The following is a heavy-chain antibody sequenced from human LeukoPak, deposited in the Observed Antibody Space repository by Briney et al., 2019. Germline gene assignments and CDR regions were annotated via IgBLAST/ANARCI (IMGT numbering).Heavy chain of an antibody. CDR1: GDSISRES. CDR2: SYDSWRM. V-gene: IGHV4-4*08. D-gene: IGHD1-1*01. J-gene: IGHJ2*01. CDR3: ARRIQLWSYWHFDL. Sequence: SETLSLTCTVSGDSISRESWSWIRQAPGKGLGCIGYSYDSWRMNYNPSLQSRVTISHDTSENRLSLQLNSVTAADTAVYYCARRIQLWSYWHFDLWGRGTLVTVTS.